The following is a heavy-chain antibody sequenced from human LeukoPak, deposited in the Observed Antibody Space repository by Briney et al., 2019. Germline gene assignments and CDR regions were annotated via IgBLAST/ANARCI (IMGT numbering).Heavy chain of an antibody. CDR3: AGGQIVGADARVDY. D-gene: IGHD1-26*01. CDR2: ISYDGSDK. V-gene: IGHV3-30-3*01. CDR1: GFTFSSYS. J-gene: IGHJ4*02. Sequence: GGSLRLSCAASGFTFSSYSIHWVRQAPGKGLEWVADISYDGSDKNYADSVKGRFTIARDNSKNTLYLQMNSLRAEDTALYYCAGGQIVGADARVDYWGQGTLVTVSS.